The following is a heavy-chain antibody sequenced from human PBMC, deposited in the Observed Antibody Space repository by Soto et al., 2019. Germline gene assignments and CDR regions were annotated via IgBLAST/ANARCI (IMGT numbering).Heavy chain of an antibody. CDR3: ARTRKVYYGSGSYNWFDP. J-gene: IGHJ5*02. D-gene: IGHD3-10*01. CDR2: INPNSGGT. V-gene: IGHV1-2*02. CDR1: GYTFTGYY. Sequence: QVQLVQSGAEVKKSGASVKVSCKASGYTFTGYYMHWVRQTPGQGLEWMGWINPNSGGTNYAQKFQGRVTMTRDTSISTAYMELSRLRSDDTAVYYCARTRKVYYGSGSYNWFDPWGQGTLVTVSS.